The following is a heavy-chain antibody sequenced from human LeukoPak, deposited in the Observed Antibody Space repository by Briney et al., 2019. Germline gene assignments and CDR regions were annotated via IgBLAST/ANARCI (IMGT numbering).Heavy chain of an antibody. V-gene: IGHV3-30*02. CDR3: ARAGSSSSWDNWFDP. J-gene: IGHJ5*02. D-gene: IGHD6-6*01. CDR1: GFIFSSYG. CDR2: IRYDGSRK. Sequence: GGSLRLSCAASGFIFSSYGMHWVRQAPDKGLEWVACIRYDGSRKYYADSVKGRFTISRDNSKNTLYLQMNSLRAEDTAMYYCARAGSSSSWDNWFDPWGEGTLVTVSS.